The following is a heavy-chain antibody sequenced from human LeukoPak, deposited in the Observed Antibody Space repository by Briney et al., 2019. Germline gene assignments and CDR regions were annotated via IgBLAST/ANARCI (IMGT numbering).Heavy chain of an antibody. J-gene: IGHJ1*01. CDR2: IYYSGST. CDR3: ASTGYSSSWYPSAEYFQH. D-gene: IGHD6-13*01. Sequence: SETLSLTCTVSGSSISSGGYYWSWIRQPPGKGLEWIGYIYYSGSTNYNPSLKSRVTISVDTSKNQFSLKLSSVTAADTAVYYCASTGYSSSWYPSAEYFQHWGQGTLVTVSS. CDR1: GSSISSGGYY. V-gene: IGHV4-61*08.